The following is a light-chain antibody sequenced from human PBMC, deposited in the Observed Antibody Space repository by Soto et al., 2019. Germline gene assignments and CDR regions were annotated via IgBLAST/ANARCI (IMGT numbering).Light chain of an antibody. Sequence: EIVLTQSPGTLSLSPGERATLSCRASQSVSSSYLAWYQQKPGQAPRLLIYGASSMATGIPDRFSGSGSGTDFPLTISRLEPEDFAVYYCQQYGNSPLTFGQGTKVEIK. CDR3: QQYGNSPLT. CDR2: GAS. J-gene: IGKJ1*01. V-gene: IGKV3-20*01. CDR1: QSVSSSY.